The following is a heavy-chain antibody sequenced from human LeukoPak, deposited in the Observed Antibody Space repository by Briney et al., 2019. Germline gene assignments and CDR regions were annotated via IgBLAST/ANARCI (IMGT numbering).Heavy chain of an antibody. Sequence: GGSLRLSCAASGFTFTTYWMSWVRQAPGKGLEWVANIKEDGSEKDYVDSVKGRFTISRDNVKNSLYLLMNSLRAEDTAVYYCARGLLAAPGIDYWGQGALVTVSS. J-gene: IGHJ4*02. CDR1: GFTFTTYW. CDR3: ARGLLAAPGIDY. D-gene: IGHD6-13*01. CDR2: IKEDGSEK. V-gene: IGHV3-7*04.